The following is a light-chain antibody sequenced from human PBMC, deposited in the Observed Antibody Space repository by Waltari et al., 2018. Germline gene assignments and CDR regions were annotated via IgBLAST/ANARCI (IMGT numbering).Light chain of an antibody. CDR2: AAT. V-gene: IGKV1-17*01. CDR3: LQHNSYPLT. J-gene: IGKJ4*01. CDR1: QGIGNY. Sequence: DIQMTQSPSSLPASVGHTVPITCRASQGIGNYLNWFQQKPGKAPKLLIYAATTLQSGVPSRFSGSGSGTEFTLTINSLQPEDFATYYCLQHNSYPLTFGGGTKVEIK.